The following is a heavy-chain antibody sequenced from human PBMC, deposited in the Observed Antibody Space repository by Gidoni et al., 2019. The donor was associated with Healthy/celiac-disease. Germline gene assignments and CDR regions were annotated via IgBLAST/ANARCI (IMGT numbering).Heavy chain of an antibody. CDR1: GFTFSTYG. J-gene: IGHJ6*02. CDR2: ISYDGSNK. Sequence: QVQLVESGGGVVQPGRSLRLSCAASGFTFSTYGMPWVRQAPGKGLEWVAVISYDGSNKYYEDSVKGRFTISRDNSKNTLYLQMNSLRAEDTAVYYCAKDRGDTFDPTSYYYYGMDVWGQGTTVTVSS. CDR3: AKDRGDTFDPTSYYYYGMDV. V-gene: IGHV3-30*18. D-gene: IGHD3-9*01.